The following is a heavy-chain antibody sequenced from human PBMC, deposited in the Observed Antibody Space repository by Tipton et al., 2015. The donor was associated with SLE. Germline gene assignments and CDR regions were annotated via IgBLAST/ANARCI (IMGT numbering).Heavy chain of an antibody. V-gene: IGHV3-30*03. CDR1: GFTFSTYA. J-gene: IGHJ3*02. CDR2: ISYDGSDK. CDR3: ARDLGNSGVYGDALDI. Sequence: SLRLSCAASGFTFSTYAIHWVRQAPGKGLEWVAVISYDGSDKYYADSVKGRFTISRDNSKNTLYLQVNSLRTEDTAMFYCARDLGNSGVYGDALDIWGQGTMVTVSS. D-gene: IGHD5/OR15-5a*01.